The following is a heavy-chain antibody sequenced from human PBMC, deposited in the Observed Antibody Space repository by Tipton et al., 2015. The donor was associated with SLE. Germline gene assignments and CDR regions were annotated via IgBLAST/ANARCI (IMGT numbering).Heavy chain of an antibody. CDR2: INRYGHSI. J-gene: IGHJ4*02. CDR1: GFAFSDYE. V-gene: IGHV3-48*03. CDR3: ATAATSLFEF. D-gene: IGHD6-25*01. Sequence: SLRLSCAASGFAFSDYEMNWVRQSPGKGLEWVSYINRYGHSIYYADSVKGRFTISRDSAKSSLYLQMDSLRAEDTAVYYCATAATSLFEFWGQGTLVTVS.